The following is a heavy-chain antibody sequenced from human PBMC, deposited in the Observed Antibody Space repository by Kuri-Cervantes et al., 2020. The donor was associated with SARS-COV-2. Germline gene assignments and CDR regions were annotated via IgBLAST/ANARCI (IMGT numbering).Heavy chain of an antibody. V-gene: IGHV3-30-3*01. J-gene: IGHJ6*03. CDR3: TTDLGQTVGATYYYYYMDV. Sequence: GESLKISCAAPGFTFSSYAMHWVRQAPGKGLEWVAVISYDGSNKYYADSVKGRFTISRDNSKNTLYLQMNSLKTEDTAVYYCTTDLGQTVGATYYYYYMDVWGKGTTVTVSS. D-gene: IGHD1-26*01. CDR2: ISYDGSNK. CDR1: GFTFSSYA.